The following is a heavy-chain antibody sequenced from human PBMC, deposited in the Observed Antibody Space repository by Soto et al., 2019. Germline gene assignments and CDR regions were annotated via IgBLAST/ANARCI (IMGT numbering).Heavy chain of an antibody. V-gene: IGHV2-5*02. D-gene: IGHD3-3*01. Sequence: QITLKESGPTLVKPTQTLTLTCTFSGFSLSTSGVGVGWIRQPPGKALEWLALIYWDDDKRYSPSLKSRLTITKDTSKNQVVLTMTNMDPVDTATYYCALWSDFWSAFDYWGQGTLVTVSS. CDR2: IYWDDDK. CDR1: GFSLSTSGVG. CDR3: ALWSDFWSAFDY. J-gene: IGHJ4*02.